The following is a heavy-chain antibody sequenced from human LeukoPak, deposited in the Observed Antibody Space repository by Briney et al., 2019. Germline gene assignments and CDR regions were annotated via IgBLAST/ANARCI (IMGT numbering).Heavy chain of an antibody. CDR2: ISGSGGST. Sequence: GGSLRLSCAASGFTFSSYAMSWVRQAPGKGLEWVSAISGSGGSTYYADSVKGRFTISRDNSKNTLYLQMNSLRAEDTAVYYCANRDLRFLEWYHEDYWGQGTLVTISS. J-gene: IGHJ4*02. CDR3: ANRDLRFLEWYHEDY. V-gene: IGHV3-23*01. D-gene: IGHD3-3*01. CDR1: GFTFSSYA.